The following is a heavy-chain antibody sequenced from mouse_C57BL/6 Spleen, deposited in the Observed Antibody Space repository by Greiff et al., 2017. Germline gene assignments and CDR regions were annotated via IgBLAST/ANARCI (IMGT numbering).Heavy chain of an antibody. Sequence: VQLQQSGAELVRPGASVTLSCKASGYTFTDYEMHWVKQTPVHGLEWIGAIDPETGGTAYTQKFKGKAILTADKSSSTAYMELRSLTSEDSAVYYCTRRVYYYGSSSAWFAYWGQGTLVTVSA. J-gene: IGHJ3*01. CDR3: TRRVYYYGSSSAWFAY. CDR1: GYTFTDYE. D-gene: IGHD1-1*01. CDR2: IDPETGGT. V-gene: IGHV1-15*01.